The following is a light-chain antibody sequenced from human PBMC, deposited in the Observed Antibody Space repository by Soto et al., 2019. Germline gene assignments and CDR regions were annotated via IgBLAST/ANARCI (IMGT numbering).Light chain of an antibody. Sequence: QPVLTQPASVSGSPGQSITISCTGTSSDVGNYNYVSWYQQYPGRVPKLLIYMVSNRPSGVSNRFSGSKSGNTASLTISGLQAEDEADYFCTSPTPGSLYVFGTGTQLTVL. CDR3: TSPTPGSLYV. V-gene: IGLV2-14*01. CDR1: SSDVGNYNY. CDR2: MVS. J-gene: IGLJ1*01.